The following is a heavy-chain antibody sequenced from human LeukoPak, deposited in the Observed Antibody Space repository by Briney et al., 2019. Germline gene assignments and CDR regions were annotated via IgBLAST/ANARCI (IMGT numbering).Heavy chain of an antibody. D-gene: IGHD2-15*01. V-gene: IGHV3-11*01. CDR1: GFTFSDYY. CDR2: ISSSYSTI. J-gene: IGHJ3*02. CDR3: ARGGSVAGAFDI. Sequence: GGSLRLSCAASGFTFSDYYMSWIRQAPGKGLEWVSYISSSYSTIYYADTVKGRFTISRDKAKNSLSLQMNSLRAEDTAVYYCARGGSVAGAFDIWGQGTMVTVSS.